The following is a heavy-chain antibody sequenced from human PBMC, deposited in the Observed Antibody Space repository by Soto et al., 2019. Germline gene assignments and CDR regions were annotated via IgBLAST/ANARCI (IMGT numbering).Heavy chain of an antibody. V-gene: IGHV2-5*02. J-gene: IGHJ4*02. D-gene: IGHD3-10*01. CDR3: AHRPGPMVRGVTFDY. CDR1: GFSLSTSGVG. CDR2: IYWDDDK. Sequence: QITLKESGPTLVKPTQPLTLTCTFSGFSLSTSGVGVGWIRQPPGKPLEWLALIYWDDDKRYSPSLKSRLTITKDTPKNQVVLTMTNMDPVDTATYYCAHRPGPMVRGVTFDYWGQGTLVTVSS.